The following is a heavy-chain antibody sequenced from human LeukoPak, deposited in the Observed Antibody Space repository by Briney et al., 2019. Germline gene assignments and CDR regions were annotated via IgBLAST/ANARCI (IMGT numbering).Heavy chain of an antibody. CDR2: IIPIFGTA. J-gene: IGHJ4*02. D-gene: IGHD3-9*01. V-gene: IGHV1-69*01. Sequence: SVKVSCKASGGTFSSYAISWVRQAPGQGLEWMGGIIPIFGTANYAQKFQGRVTITADESTSTAYMELSSLRSEDTAVYYCARGRGYFDWSEGEFDYWGQGTPVTVSS. CDR1: GGTFSSYA. CDR3: ARGRGYFDWSEGEFDY.